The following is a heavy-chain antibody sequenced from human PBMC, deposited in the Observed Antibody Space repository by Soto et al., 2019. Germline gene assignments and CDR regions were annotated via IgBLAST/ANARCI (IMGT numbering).Heavy chain of an antibody. CDR1: GFTFSTYA. J-gene: IGHJ4*02. CDR2: VSASGLNT. CDR3: ARDTPLQLWLIDY. D-gene: IGHD5-18*01. Sequence: PGGSLRLSCAASGFTFSTYAMAWVRQAPGKGLEWVSGVSASGLNTDYADPVKGRFTISRDNAKNSLYLQMNSLRAEDTAVYYCARDTPLQLWLIDYWGQGTLVTVSS. V-gene: IGHV3-21*01.